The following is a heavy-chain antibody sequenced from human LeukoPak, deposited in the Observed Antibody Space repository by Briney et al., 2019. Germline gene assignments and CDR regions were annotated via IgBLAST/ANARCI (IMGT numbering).Heavy chain of an antibody. Sequence: PGGSLRLSCAASGFTLSNFAMTWVRQAPGKGLEWVSGISGGGGTTYHADSVKGRFTISKDNSKSTVFLQMNSLRAEDTAVYYCAKGLQVGGGYYPDYWGQGTLVIVSS. J-gene: IGHJ4*02. CDR2: ISGGGGTT. V-gene: IGHV3-23*01. CDR1: GFTLSNFA. CDR3: AKGLQVGGGYYPDY. D-gene: IGHD3-22*01.